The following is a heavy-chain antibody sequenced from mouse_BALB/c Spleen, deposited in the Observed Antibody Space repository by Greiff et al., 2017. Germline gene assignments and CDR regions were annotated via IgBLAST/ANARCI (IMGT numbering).Heavy chain of an antibody. J-gene: IGHJ2*01. Sequence: VQLQQSGAELVKPGASVKLSCTASGFNIKDTYMHWVKQRPEQGLEWIGRIDPANGNTKYDPKFQGKATITADTSSNTAYLQLSSLTSEDTAVYYCARDFYYGSSYLYYFDYWGQGTTLTVSS. CDR2: IDPANGNT. CDR3: ARDFYYGSSYLYYFDY. V-gene: IGHV14-3*02. CDR1: GFNIKDTY. D-gene: IGHD1-1*01.